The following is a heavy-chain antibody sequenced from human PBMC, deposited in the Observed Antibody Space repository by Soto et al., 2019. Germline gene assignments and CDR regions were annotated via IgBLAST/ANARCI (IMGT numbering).Heavy chain of an antibody. V-gene: IGHV3-30-3*01. CDR2: ISYDGSNK. CDR1: GFTFSSYA. CDR3: AREYSSSWYYFDY. J-gene: IGHJ4*02. Sequence: ESGGGVVQPGRSLRLSCAASGFTFSSYAMHWVRQAPGKGLEWVAVISYDGSNKYYADSVKGRFTISRDNSKNTLYPQMNSLRAEDTAVYYCAREYSSSWYYFDYWGQGTLVTVSS. D-gene: IGHD6-13*01.